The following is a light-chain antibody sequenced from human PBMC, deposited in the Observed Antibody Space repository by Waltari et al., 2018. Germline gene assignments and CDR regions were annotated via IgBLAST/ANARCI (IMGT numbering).Light chain of an antibody. CDR1: QGIDTY. Sequence: DIQLTQSPSFLSASVADRVTITCRASQGIDTYLAWYQQRPGKAPNLLIYAASTLQSGIPSSFSGSGSGTEFTLTSRSLQPEDFATYYCLQLSSYPRTFGGGTKVEIK. CDR3: LQLSSYPRT. J-gene: IGKJ4*01. CDR2: AAS. V-gene: IGKV1-9*01.